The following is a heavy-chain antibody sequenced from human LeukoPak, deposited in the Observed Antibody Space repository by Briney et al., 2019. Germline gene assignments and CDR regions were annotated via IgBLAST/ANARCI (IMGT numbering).Heavy chain of an antibody. CDR2: IYYSGST. CDR3: ARTRIAVAGRDWFDP. Sequence: SETLSLTCTVSGGSISSSSYYWCWIRQPPGKGLEWIGSIYYSGSTYYNPSLKSRVTISVDTSKNQFSLKLSSVTAADTAVYYCARTRIAVAGRDWFDPWGQGTLVTVSS. D-gene: IGHD6-19*01. J-gene: IGHJ5*02. V-gene: IGHV4-39*01. CDR1: GGSISSSSYY.